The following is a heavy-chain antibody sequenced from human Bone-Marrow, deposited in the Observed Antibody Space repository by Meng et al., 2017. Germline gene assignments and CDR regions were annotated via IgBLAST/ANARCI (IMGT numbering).Heavy chain of an antibody. V-gene: IGHV3-15*01. CDR1: GFRFTDAW. D-gene: IGHD6-13*01. Sequence: EVQLVGSGGGLGKPGGVLRLSCVASGFRFTDAWMSWVRQAPGKGLEWVGRIKSNSDGGTTDYAAPVKGRFTISRDDSKNTLYLQMNSLITEDTAVYFCATGAAAADHWGQGTLVTVSS. CDR3: ATGAAAADH. J-gene: IGHJ4*02. CDR2: IKSNSDGGTT.